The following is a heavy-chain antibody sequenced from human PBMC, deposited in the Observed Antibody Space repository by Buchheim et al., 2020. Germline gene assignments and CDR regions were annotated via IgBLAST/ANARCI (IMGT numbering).Heavy chain of an antibody. CDR2: ISWDGGST. CDR3: AKDIFAGGSYSRALDY. J-gene: IGHJ4*02. D-gene: IGHD1-26*01. V-gene: IGHV3-43*01. Sequence: EVQLVESGGVVVQPGGSLRLSCAASGFTFDDYTMHWVRQAPGKGLEWVSLISWDGGSTYYADSVKGRFTISRDNSKNSLYLQMNSLRTEDTALYYCAKDIFAGGSYSRALDYWGQGTL. CDR1: GFTFDDYT.